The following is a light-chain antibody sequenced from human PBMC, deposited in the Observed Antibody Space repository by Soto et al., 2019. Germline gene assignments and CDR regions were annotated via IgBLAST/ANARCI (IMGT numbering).Light chain of an antibody. CDR1: QSISSY. J-gene: IGKJ3*01. V-gene: IGKV1-39*01. CDR3: QQSYSTPFA. CDR2: AAS. Sequence: DFQMTQSPSSLSASVGDRVTITCRASQSISSYLNWYQQKPGKAPKLLIYAASSLQSGVPSRFSGSGSGTDFTLTISSLQPEDFATYYCQQSYSTPFAFRPGTKVDI.